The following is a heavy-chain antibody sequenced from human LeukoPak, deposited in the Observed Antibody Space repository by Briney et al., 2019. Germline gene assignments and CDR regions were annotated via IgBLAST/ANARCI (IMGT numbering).Heavy chain of an antibody. D-gene: IGHD3-3*01. V-gene: IGHV3-23*01. Sequence: GGSLRLSCAASGLTFSSYAMSWVRQAPGKGLEWVSAISGSGGSTYYADSVKGRFTISRDNSKNTLYLQMNSLRAEDTAVYYCAKTVRPFLEWSLRPFDYWGQGTLVTVSS. CDR2: ISGSGGST. J-gene: IGHJ4*02. CDR3: AKTVRPFLEWSLRPFDY. CDR1: GLTFSSYA.